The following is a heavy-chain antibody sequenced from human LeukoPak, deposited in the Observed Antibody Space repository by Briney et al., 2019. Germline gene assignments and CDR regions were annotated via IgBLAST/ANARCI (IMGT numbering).Heavy chain of an antibody. CDR3: ARSGTHCSGGSCYGY. Sequence: ASVKVSCKASGGTFSSYAISWVRQAPGQGLEWMGGIIPIFGTANYAQKFQGRVTITADKSTSTAYMELSSLRSEDTAVYYCARSGTHCSGGSCYGYWGQETLVTVSS. CDR2: IIPIFGTA. D-gene: IGHD2-15*01. J-gene: IGHJ4*02. V-gene: IGHV1-69*06. CDR1: GGTFSSYA.